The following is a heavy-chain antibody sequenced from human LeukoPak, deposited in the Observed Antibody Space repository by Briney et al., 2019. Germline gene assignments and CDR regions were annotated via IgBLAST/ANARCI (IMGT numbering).Heavy chain of an antibody. V-gene: IGHV1-2*02. CDR3: ARARNMVRGVMTSNWFDP. CDR2: INPNSGGT. Sequence: GASAKVSCKASGYTFTGYYMHWVRQAPGQGLEWMGWINPNSGGTNYAQKFQGRVTMTRDTSISTAYMELSRLRSDDTAVYYCARARNMVRGVMTSNWFDPWGQGTLVTVSS. CDR1: GYTFTGYY. D-gene: IGHD3-10*01. J-gene: IGHJ5*02.